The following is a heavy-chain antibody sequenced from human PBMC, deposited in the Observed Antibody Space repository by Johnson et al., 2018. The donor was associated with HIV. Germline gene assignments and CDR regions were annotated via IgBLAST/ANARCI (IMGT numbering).Heavy chain of an antibody. CDR1: GITFSSSG. CDR3: AKDLTSFIVGANDAFDI. D-gene: IGHD1-26*01. Sequence: QVQLVESGGGVVQPGGSLRLSCAASGITFSSSGMNLVRQAPGKGLEWVSFIRYDGNNKYYTDSVKGRFTISRDNSKNTLYLQMNSLRAEDTAVYYCAKDLTSFIVGANDAFDIWGQGTMVTVSS. V-gene: IGHV3-30*02. J-gene: IGHJ3*02. CDR2: IRYDGNNK.